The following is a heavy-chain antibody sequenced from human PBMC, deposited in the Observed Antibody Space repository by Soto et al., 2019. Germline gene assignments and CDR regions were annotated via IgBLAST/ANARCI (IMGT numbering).Heavy chain of an antibody. V-gene: IGHV1-69*01. CDR2: IIPIFGTA. D-gene: IGHD2-15*01. CDR1: GGTFSSYA. Sequence: QVQLVQSGAEVKKPGSSVKVSCKASGGTFSSYAISWVRQAPGQGLEWMGGIIPIFGTANYAQKFQGRVTITADESTSTAYMELSSLRSEDTAVYYCARAPGYCSGGSCYSCWYFDLWGRGTLVTVSS. J-gene: IGHJ2*01. CDR3: ARAPGYCSGGSCYSCWYFDL.